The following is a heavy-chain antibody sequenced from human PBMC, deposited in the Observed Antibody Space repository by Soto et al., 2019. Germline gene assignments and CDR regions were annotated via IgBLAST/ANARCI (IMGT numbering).Heavy chain of an antibody. CDR2: IYYSGST. V-gene: IGHV4-59*01. J-gene: IGHJ4*02. D-gene: IGHD3-22*01. CDR3: AGDSSGYSFDY. CDR1: GGSISSYY. Sequence: SETLSLTCTASGGSISSYYWSWIRQPPGKGLEWIGYIYYSGSTNYNPSLKSRVTISVDTSKNQFSLKLSSVTAADTAVYYCAGDSSGYSFDYWGQGTLVTVSS.